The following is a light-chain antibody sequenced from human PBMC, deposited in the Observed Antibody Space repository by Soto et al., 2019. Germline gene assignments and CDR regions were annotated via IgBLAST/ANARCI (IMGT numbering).Light chain of an antibody. V-gene: IGLV2-23*01. CDR3: CSYAGSSTPVV. Sequence: QSALTQPASVSGSPGQSITISCTGTSSDVGSYNLVSWYQQHPGKAPKLMIYEGSKRTSGFSNRFSGSKSGNTASLTISGLQAEDEADYYCCSYAGSSTPVVFGGGTKLTVL. J-gene: IGLJ2*01. CDR1: SSDVGSYNL. CDR2: EGS.